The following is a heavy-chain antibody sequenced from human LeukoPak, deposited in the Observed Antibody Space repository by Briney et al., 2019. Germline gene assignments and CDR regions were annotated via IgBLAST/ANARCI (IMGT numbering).Heavy chain of an antibody. V-gene: IGHV3-21*01. CDR3: ARLLEDIVLMVYARAVDV. CDR2: ISSSSSYI. Sequence: GGSLRLSCAASGFTFSSYSMDWVRQAPGKGLEWVSSISSSSSYIYYADSVKGRFTISRDNAKNSLYLQMNSLRAEDTAVYYCARLLEDIVLMVYARAVDVWGKGTTVTVSS. D-gene: IGHD2-8*01. CDR1: GFTFSSYS. J-gene: IGHJ6*04.